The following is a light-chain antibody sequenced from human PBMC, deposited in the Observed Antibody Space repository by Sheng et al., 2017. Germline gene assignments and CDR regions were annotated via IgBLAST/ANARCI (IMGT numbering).Light chain of an antibody. CDR2: DAS. V-gene: IGKV1-NL1*01. J-gene: IGKJ3*01. Sequence: DIQMTQYPSSLSASVGDRVTITCRARQVISNSLAWYQQKPGTAPKLLLYDASRLESGVPSRFSGRGSGTDYTLTISNLQPEDFATYYCQQSYSTPLTFGPGTKVDIK. CDR1: QVISNS. CDR3: QQSYSTPLT.